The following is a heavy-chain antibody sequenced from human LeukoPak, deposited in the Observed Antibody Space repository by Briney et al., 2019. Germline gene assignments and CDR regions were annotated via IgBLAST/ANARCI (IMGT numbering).Heavy chain of an antibody. V-gene: IGHV2-5*01. Sequence: SGPTLVNPTQTLTLTCTFSGFSLSTSGVGVGWIRQPPGKALEWLALIYWNDDKRQRSSLKSRLTITKDTSKNQVVLTMTNMGPVDTATYYCAHTIEEQWLVAFDYWGQGTLVTVSS. CDR2: IYWNDDK. D-gene: IGHD6-19*01. CDR3: AHTIEEQWLVAFDY. J-gene: IGHJ4*02. CDR1: GFSLSTSGVG.